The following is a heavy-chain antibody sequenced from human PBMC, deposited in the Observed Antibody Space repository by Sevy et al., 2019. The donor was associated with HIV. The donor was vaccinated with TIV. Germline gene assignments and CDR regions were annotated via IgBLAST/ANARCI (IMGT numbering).Heavy chain of an antibody. CDR3: ARVGDYDSSGYDHAEYFQH. Sequence: GGCLRLSCAASGFTFSSYAMHWVRQAPGKGLERVAVISYDGSNKYYADSVKGRFTISRDNSKNTLYLQMNSLRAEDTAAYYCARVGDYDSSGYDHAEYFQHWGQGTLVPVSS. V-gene: IGHV3-30-3*01. J-gene: IGHJ1*01. CDR1: GFTFSSYA. D-gene: IGHD3-22*01. CDR2: ISYDGSNK.